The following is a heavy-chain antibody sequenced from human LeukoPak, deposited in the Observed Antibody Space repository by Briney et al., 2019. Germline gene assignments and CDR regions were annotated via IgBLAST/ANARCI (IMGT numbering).Heavy chain of an antibody. CDR2: INHSGST. J-gene: IGHJ4*02. CDR3: ARDQRAVAGIGTFDY. CDR1: GGSFSGYY. V-gene: IGHV4-34*01. Sequence: SETLSLTCAVYGGSFSGYYWSWIRQPPGKGLEWIGEINHSGSTNYNPSLKSRVTISVDTSKNQFSLKLSSVTAADTAVYYCARDQRAVAGIGTFDYWGQGTLVTVSS. D-gene: IGHD6-19*01.